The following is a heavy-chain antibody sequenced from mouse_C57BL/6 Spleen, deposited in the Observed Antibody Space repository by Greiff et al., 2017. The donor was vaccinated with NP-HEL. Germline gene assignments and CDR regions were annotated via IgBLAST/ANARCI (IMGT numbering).Heavy chain of an antibody. CDR2: SHPSDSDT. D-gene: IGHD2-4*01. CDR3: AIVGIYYDYDGSSSY. J-gene: IGHJ3*01. V-gene: IGHV1-74*01. CDR1: GYTFTSYW. Sequence: QVQLQQPGAELVKPGASVKVSCKASGYTFTSYWMHWVKQRPGQGLEWIGRSHPSDSDTNYNQKFKGKATLTVDKSSSTAYMQLSSLTSEDSAVYYCAIVGIYYDYDGSSSYWGQGTLVTVSA.